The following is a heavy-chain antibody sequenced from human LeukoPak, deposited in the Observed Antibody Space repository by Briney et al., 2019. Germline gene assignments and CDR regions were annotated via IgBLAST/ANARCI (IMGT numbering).Heavy chain of an antibody. CDR2: ISSSGSSI. CDR3: AREPTTVTNY. CDR1: GFTFSDYY. J-gene: IGHJ4*02. D-gene: IGHD4-17*01. V-gene: IGHV3-11*01. Sequence: PGGSLRLSCAASGFTFSDYYMSWIRQAPGKGLKWVSYISSSGSSIYYADSGKGRFTISRDNAKNSLYLQMNRLRAEDTAVYYCAREPTTVTNYWGQGTLVTVSS.